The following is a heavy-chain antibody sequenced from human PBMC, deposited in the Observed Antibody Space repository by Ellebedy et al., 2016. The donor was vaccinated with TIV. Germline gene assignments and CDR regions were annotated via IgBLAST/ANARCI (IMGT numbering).Heavy chain of an antibody. J-gene: IGHJ6*02. Sequence: MPSETLSLTCTVSGGSISSYYWSWIRQPPGKGLEWIGYIYYSGSTNYNPSLKSRVTISVDTSKNQSSLKLSSVTAADTAVYYCARGEVTLYYYGMDVWGQGTTVTVSS. CDR2: IYYSGST. CDR1: GGSISSYY. V-gene: IGHV4-59*01. CDR3: ARGEVTLYYYGMDV.